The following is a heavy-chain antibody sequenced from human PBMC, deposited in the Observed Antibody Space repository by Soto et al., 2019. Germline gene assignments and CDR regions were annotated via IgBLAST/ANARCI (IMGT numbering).Heavy chain of an antibody. CDR2: ISGSVSGGRIDT. D-gene: IGHD6-19*01. J-gene: IGHJ5*02. CDR1: GFTFSTYA. Sequence: GGSLRLSCAASGFTFSTYAMSWVRQAPGKGLEWVSAISGSVSGGRIDTHYADSVKGRFTISRDNSIDTLYLQMNSLRAEDTAVYYCAKDLVPEQWLVQSHSDPWGQGTLVTVSS. V-gene: IGHV3-23*01. CDR3: AKDLVPEQWLVQSHSDP.